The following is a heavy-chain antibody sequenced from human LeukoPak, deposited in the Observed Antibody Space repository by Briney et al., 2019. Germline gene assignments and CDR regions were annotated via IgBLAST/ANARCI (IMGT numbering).Heavy chain of an antibody. V-gene: IGHV3-48*01. CDR1: GFTFSSYS. J-gene: IGHJ4*02. CDR3: ARDYGTSWGYFDY. Sequence: GGSLRLSCAASGFTFSSYSMNWVRQAPGKGLEWVSYISSSSSTIYYAGSVKGRFTISRDNAKNSLYLQMNSLRAEDTAVYYCARDYGTSWGYFDYWGQGTLVTVSS. D-gene: IGHD3-16*01. CDR2: ISSSSSTI.